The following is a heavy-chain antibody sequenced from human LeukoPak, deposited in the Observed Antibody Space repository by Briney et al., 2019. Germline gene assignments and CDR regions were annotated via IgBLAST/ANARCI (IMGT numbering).Heavy chain of an antibody. Sequence: ASVKVSCKASGGTFSSYAISWVRQAPGQGLEWMGRIIPILGIANYAQKFQGRVPITADKSTSTAYMELSSLRSEDTAVYYCAREGTGYCSSTSCRSPGNWFDPWGQGTLVTVSS. J-gene: IGHJ5*02. CDR1: GGTFSSYA. CDR2: IIPILGIA. CDR3: AREGTGYCSSTSCRSPGNWFDP. D-gene: IGHD2-2*03. V-gene: IGHV1-69*04.